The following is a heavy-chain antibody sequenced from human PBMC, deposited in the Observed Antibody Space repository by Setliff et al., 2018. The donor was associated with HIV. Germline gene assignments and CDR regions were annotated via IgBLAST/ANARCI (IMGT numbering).Heavy chain of an antibody. Sequence: GESLKISCKASGYIFTNYWIGWVRQKPGKGLEWVAIIFPRDSETRYSPSFEGQVTISVDRSLNTVYLRWSRLRASDSAIYYCTRHPLRPGIAGYFYFVDVWGTGTTVTVSS. CDR2: IFPRDSET. V-gene: IGHV5-51*01. CDR1: GYIFTNYW. J-gene: IGHJ6*03. CDR3: TRHPLRPGIAGYFYFVDV. D-gene: IGHD3-9*01.